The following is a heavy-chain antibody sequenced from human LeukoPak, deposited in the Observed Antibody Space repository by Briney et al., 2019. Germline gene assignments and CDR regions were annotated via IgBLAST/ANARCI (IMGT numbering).Heavy chain of an antibody. J-gene: IGHJ4*02. CDR3: ASSYYDSSGLFDY. CDR2: IYYSGST. CDR1: GGSISSGGYY. D-gene: IGHD3-22*01. Sequence: NASETLSLTCTVSGGSISSGGYYWSWIRQHPGKGLEWIGYIYYSGSTYYNPSLKSRVTISVDTSKNQFSLKLSSVTAADTAVYYCASSYYDSSGLFDYWGQGTLVTVSS. V-gene: IGHV4-31*03.